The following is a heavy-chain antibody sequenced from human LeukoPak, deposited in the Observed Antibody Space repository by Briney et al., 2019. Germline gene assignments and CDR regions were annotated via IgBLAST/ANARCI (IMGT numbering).Heavy chain of an antibody. CDR2: INPNSGGA. Sequence: ASVKVSCKASGYTFTGYYMRWVRQAPGQGLEWMGRINPNSGGANYAQKFQGRVTMTRDTSISTAYMEPSRLRSDDTAVYYCARKRGYSGYEAWGQGTLVTVSS. V-gene: IGHV1-2*06. CDR3: ARKRGYSGYEA. CDR1: GYTFTGYY. D-gene: IGHD5-12*01. J-gene: IGHJ4*02.